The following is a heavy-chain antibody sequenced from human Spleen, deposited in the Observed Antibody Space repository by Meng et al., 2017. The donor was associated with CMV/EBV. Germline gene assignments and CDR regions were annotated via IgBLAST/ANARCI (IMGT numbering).Heavy chain of an antibody. V-gene: IGHV1-2*02. CDR2: INPNSGGT. CDR1: RYTFTGYY. CDR3: ARERTTVGVGVDY. Sequence: VQLWQSGGELKKPGASVKVSCKASRYTFTGYYMHWVRQAPGQGLEWMGWINPNSGGTNYAQKFQGRVTMTRDTSISTAYMELSRLRSDDTAVYYCARERTTVGVGVDYWGQGTLVTVSS. J-gene: IGHJ4*02. D-gene: IGHD4-23*01.